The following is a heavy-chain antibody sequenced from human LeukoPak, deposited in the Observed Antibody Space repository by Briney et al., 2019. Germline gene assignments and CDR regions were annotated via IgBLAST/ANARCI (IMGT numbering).Heavy chain of an antibody. Sequence: GGSLRLSCAASGFSFSSYAMTWVRQAPGKGLEWVSGISGSGDSTYYGDSVKGRFAISRDHSKNTLYLQMNSLRAEDTAVYYCARDRYSSGYDYYFDYWGQGTLVTVSS. CDR3: ARDRYSSGYDYYFDY. D-gene: IGHD3-22*01. J-gene: IGHJ4*02. CDR1: GFSFSSYA. V-gene: IGHV3-23*01. CDR2: ISGSGDST.